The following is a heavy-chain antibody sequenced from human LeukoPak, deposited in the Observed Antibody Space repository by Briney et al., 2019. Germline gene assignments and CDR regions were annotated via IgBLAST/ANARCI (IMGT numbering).Heavy chain of an antibody. CDR1: GFTFSTYS. Sequence: GGSLRLSCAASGFTFSTYSMNWVRQAPGKGLEWVSSISSSGNYIYYADSVKGRFTISRDNSKNTLYLQMNSLRAEDTAVYYCAKEFTMIVVVPGDYWGQGTLVTVSS. J-gene: IGHJ4*02. V-gene: IGHV3-21*01. CDR2: ISSSGNYI. D-gene: IGHD3-22*01. CDR3: AKEFTMIVVVPGDY.